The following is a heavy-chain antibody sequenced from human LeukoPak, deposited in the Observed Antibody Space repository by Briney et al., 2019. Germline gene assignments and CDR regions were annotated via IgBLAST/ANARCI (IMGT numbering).Heavy chain of an antibody. CDR1: GFTFSSYS. J-gene: IGHJ5*02. CDR2: ISSSSSYV. D-gene: IGHD3-22*01. V-gene: IGHV3-21*01. Sequence: GGSLRLSCAASGFTFSSYSMNWVRQAPGKGPEWVSSISSSSSYVYYADSVKGRFTISRDNAKNSLYLQMNSLRAEDTAVYYCARDPDSSGSLSWFDPWGQGTLVTVSS. CDR3: ARDPDSSGSLSWFDP.